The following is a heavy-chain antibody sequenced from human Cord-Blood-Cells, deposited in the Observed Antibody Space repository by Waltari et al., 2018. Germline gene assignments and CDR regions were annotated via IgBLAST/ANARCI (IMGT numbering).Heavy chain of an antibody. CDR3: ARGLRGSGSYYFDY. CDR2: MNPNSGNT. D-gene: IGHD3-10*01. J-gene: IGHJ4*02. Sequence: QVQLVQSGAEVKKPGASVKVSCKASGYTFTSYDITWVRQATGQGLEWMGWMNPNSGNTGYAQKFQGRVTITRNTSISTAYMELSSLRSEDTAVYYCARGLRGSGSYYFDYWGQGTLVTVSS. CDR1: GYTFTSYD. V-gene: IGHV1-8*03.